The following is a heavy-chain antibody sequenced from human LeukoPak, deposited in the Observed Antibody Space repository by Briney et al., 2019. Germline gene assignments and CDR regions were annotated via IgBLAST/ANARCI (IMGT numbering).Heavy chain of an antibody. J-gene: IGHJ6*02. D-gene: IGHD3-9*01. CDR1: GFSFNAYA. CDR3: ARFHLSLAPIYMDV. V-gene: IGHV3-30-3*01. Sequence: GRSLRLSCAVSGFSFNAYAMHWVRQAPGKGLEWVAVISHDGSNENYADSVKGRFTISRDNAKNSLYLQMNSLRAEDTAVYYCARFHLSLAPIYMDVWGQGTTVTVSS. CDR2: ISHDGSNE.